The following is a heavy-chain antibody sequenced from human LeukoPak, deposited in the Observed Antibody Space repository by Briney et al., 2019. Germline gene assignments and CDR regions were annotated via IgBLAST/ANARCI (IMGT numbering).Heavy chain of an antibody. D-gene: IGHD2-2*01. V-gene: IGHV4-39*01. J-gene: IGHJ5*02. CDR2: IYYSGST. CDR1: GVSISSGSYF. CDR3: ARIYCSSTTCYFPSWFDP. Sequence: SETLSLTCTVSGVSISSGSYFWGWVRQPPGKGLEWIGSIYYSGSTYDNPALKSRITITVNTKKNQFSLKLTSVTAADTAVYYCARIYCSSTTCYFPSWFDPWGQGTLVTVSS.